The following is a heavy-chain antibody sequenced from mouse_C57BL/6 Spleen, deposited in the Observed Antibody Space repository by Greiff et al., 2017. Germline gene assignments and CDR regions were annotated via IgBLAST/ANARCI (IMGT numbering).Heavy chain of an antibody. CDR1: GFTFSSYA. V-gene: IGHV5-4*01. CDR2: ISDGGSYT. Sequence: DVQLVASGGGLVKPGGSLKLSCAASGFTFSSYAMSWVRQTPEKRLEWVATISDGGSYTYYPDNVKGRFTISRDNAKNNLYLQMSHLKSEDTAMYYCAREGGWLLLDYWGQGTTLTVSS. J-gene: IGHJ2*01. CDR3: AREGGWLLLDY. D-gene: IGHD2-3*01.